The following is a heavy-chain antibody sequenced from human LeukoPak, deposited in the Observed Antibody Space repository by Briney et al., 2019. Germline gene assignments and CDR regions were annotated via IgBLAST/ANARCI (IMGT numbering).Heavy chain of an antibody. J-gene: IGHJ4*02. D-gene: IGHD5-18*01. CDR1: GFTFSDYY. Sequence: GGSLRLSSAASGFTFSDYYMSWIRQAPGPGLEWVSYIISSGSTIYYADSVKGRFTISRDDAKNSLYLQMNSLRAEDTAVYYCARDPGGYSYGIWVDYWGQGTLVTVSS. CDR3: ARDPGGYSYGIWVDY. V-gene: IGHV3-11*01. CDR2: IISSGSTI.